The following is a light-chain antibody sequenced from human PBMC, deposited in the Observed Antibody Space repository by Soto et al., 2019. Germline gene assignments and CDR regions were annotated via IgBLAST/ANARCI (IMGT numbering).Light chain of an antibody. V-gene: IGKV4-1*01. Sequence: DIVMTQSPDSLAVSLGERATINCKSSQSVLYSSNNKNYLAWYQQKPGQPPKLLIYWASTRESGVTDRFSGSGSGTDFTLTISSLQAEDVAVYYCQPYYSTPWAFGQGTKVEIK. CDR2: WAS. CDR3: QPYYSTPWA. J-gene: IGKJ1*01. CDR1: QSVLYSSNNKNY.